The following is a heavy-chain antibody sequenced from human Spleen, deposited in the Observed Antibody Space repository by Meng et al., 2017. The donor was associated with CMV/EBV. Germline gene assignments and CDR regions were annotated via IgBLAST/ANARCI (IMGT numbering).Heavy chain of an antibody. D-gene: IGHD4-23*01. CDR1: GGSIISSSYY. J-gene: IGHJ4*02. V-gene: IGHV4-39*07. Sequence: SETLSLTCTVSGGSIISSSYYWGWIRQSPGKGLEWIGSIYYTGTTYSNPSLKSRVTISVDTSKNQSSLNLTSVTAADTAMYFCASGYGGNPGTNNYWGRGTLVTVSS. CDR2: IYYTGTT. CDR3: ASGYGGNPGTNNY.